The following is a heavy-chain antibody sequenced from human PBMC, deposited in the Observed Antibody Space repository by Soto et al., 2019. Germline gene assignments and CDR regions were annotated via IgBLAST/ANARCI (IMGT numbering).Heavy chain of an antibody. V-gene: IGHV4-38-2*01. CDR1: GYSISRGYY. CDR3: ASGIDFYYAMDV. Sequence: SETLSLTCAVSGYSISRGYYWGFIRQPPGKGLEWIGSIHHSGSTYNNASLKSRVTISVDTSKNQFSLKLSSVTDADTAVYYCASGIDFYYAMDVWGQGTTVTVSS. J-gene: IGHJ6*01. CDR2: IHHSGST.